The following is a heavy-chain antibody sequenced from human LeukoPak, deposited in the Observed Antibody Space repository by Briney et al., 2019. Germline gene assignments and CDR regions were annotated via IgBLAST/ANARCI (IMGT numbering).Heavy chain of an antibody. CDR3: ARDPSSGWYGLDY. CDR2: VRAYNGDT. CDR1: GYTFSTYG. Sequence: ASVKVSCKASGYTFSTYGISWVRQAPGQGLEWMGWVRAYNGDTNYAQKFQGRVTMTTDTSTNTAYMELTSLRSDAAAVYYCARDPSSGWYGLDYWGQGTLVTVSS. D-gene: IGHD6-19*01. V-gene: IGHV1-18*01. J-gene: IGHJ4*02.